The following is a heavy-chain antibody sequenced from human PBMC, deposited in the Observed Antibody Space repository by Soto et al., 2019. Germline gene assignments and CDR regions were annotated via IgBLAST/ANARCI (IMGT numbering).Heavy chain of an antibody. D-gene: IGHD3-22*01. V-gene: IGHV1-18*01. Sequence: XSVKVSCNASGYTFTSYGIIWVRQAPGQGLEWMGWISAYNGNTNYAQKLQGRVTMTTDTSTSTAYMELRSLRSDDTAVYYCARDGYYDSSADGDAFDIWGQGTMVTVSS. J-gene: IGHJ3*02. CDR2: ISAYNGNT. CDR1: GYTFTSYG. CDR3: ARDGYYDSSADGDAFDI.